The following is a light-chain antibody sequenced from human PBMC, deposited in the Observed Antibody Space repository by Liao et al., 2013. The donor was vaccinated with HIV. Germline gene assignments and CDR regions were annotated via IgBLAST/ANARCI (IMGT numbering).Light chain of an antibody. CDR2: YDQ. V-gene: IGLV3-21*01. CDR1: NIRSRG. Sequence: YVLTQPPSVSVAPGQTAVMTCGGNNIRSRGVHWYQQRPGQAPVLVMYYDQNRPSGIPERFSGSNSGNTATLTISGTQALDEADYYCQTWDSNSWVFGGGTKLTVL. J-gene: IGLJ3*02. CDR3: QTWDSNSWV.